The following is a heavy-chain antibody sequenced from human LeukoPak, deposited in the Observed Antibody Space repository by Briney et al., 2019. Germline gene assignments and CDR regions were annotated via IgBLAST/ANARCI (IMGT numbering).Heavy chain of an antibody. CDR2: IYSTGST. CDR1: GASIKNYY. D-gene: IGHD3-9*01. CDR3: ARHGDVLTGYSMHV. J-gene: IGHJ6*02. V-gene: IGHV4-59*08. Sequence: SETLSLTCSISGASIKNYYYSWVRQPPGKGLEWIGYIYSTGSTNYSPSLMSRFTISISTSKKQVSLKVRSVSAADTAVYYCARHGDVLTGYSMHVWGHGTTVTVSS.